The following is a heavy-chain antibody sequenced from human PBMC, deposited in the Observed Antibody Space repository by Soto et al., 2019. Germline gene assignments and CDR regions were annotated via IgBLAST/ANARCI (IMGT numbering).Heavy chain of an antibody. CDR2: IYRSGST. D-gene: IGHD3-22*01. V-gene: IGHV4-30-2*01. Sequence: SETLSLTCAVSGGSISSGGYSWNWIRQPPGKGLEWIGHIYRSGSTDSNPSLKSRVTISVDRSKNQFSLKLSSVTAADTAVYYCARGNYYDSSGHFEYWGQGTLVTVSS. J-gene: IGHJ4*02. CDR1: GGSISSGGYS. CDR3: ARGNYYDSSGHFEY.